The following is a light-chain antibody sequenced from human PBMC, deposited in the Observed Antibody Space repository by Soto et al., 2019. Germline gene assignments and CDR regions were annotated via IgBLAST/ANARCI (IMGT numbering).Light chain of an antibody. CDR1: QSVGSNS. J-gene: IGKJ4*01. V-gene: IGKV3-20*01. Sequence: EFVLTQSPGTLSLSPGERATLSCRASQSVGSNSFAWYQQKPGQAARILIYGASTRATGIPDRFSGSGCGTEFSLTISRLEPEDFAVYYCQQYGSSPPLTFGGGTKVEIK. CDR2: GAS. CDR3: QQYGSSPPLT.